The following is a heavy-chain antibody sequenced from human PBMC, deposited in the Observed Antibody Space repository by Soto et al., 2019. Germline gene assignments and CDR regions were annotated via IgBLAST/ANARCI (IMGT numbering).Heavy chain of an antibody. V-gene: IGHV3-23*01. J-gene: IGHJ4*02. CDR1: GCTFISYA. Sequence: LRXYFASSGCTFISYAVGWVRQGPGKGLEWVAVVSIGGSTHYADSVRGRFTISRDNSKNTLSLQMNSLTAEDTAVYFCAKRRGAGGHFDYWGQGALVTVSS. CDR2: VSIGGST. D-gene: IGHD2-15*01. CDR3: AKRRGAGGHFDY.